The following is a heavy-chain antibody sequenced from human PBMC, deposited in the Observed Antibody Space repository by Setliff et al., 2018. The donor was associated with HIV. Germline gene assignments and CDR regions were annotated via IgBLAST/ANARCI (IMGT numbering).Heavy chain of an antibody. Sequence: ASVKVSCKASGGTFSSDALSWVRQVPGQGLEWMGGTIPLLGIINYADKFQDRVTITRDESTSTAYMELSSLRSEDTAIYYCASAGLMIARPFYYYMGVWGTGTTVTVSS. CDR2: TIPLLGII. J-gene: IGHJ6*03. CDR1: GGTFSSDA. D-gene: IGHD3-22*01. V-gene: IGHV1-69*10. CDR3: ASAGLMIARPFYYYMGV.